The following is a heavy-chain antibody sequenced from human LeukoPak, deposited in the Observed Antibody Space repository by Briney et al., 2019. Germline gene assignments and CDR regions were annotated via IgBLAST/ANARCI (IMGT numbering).Heavy chain of an antibody. J-gene: IGHJ4*02. Sequence: PGGSLRLSCAASGFTFSSYSMNWVRQAPGKGLEWVSSISSSSYIYYADSVKGRFTISRDNAKNSLYLQMNSLRAEDTAVYYCARADYDSSGYYHYYFDYWGQGTLVTVSS. V-gene: IGHV3-21*01. D-gene: IGHD3-22*01. CDR2: ISSSSYI. CDR3: ARADYDSSGYYHYYFDY. CDR1: GFTFSSYS.